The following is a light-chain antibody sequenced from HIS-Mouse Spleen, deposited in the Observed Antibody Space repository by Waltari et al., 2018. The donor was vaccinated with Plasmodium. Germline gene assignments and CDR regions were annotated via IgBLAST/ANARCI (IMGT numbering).Light chain of an antibody. Sequence: QSALTPPPSASGSPGQSVTISCTGTSSDVGGYHYSSWYQQHPGKAPKLMMYEVSKRPSGVPDRFSGSKSGNTASLTVSGLQAEDEADYYCSSYAGSNNLVFGGGTKLTVL. CDR3: SSYAGSNNLV. CDR1: SSDVGGYHY. CDR2: EVS. V-gene: IGLV2-8*01. J-gene: IGLJ2*01.